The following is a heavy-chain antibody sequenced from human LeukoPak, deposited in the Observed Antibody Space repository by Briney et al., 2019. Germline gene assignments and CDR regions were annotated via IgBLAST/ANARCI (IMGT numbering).Heavy chain of an antibody. CDR1: GFTFSSYE. CDR3: AELGITMIGGV. D-gene: IGHD3-10*02. Sequence: GGSLRLACAASGFTFSSYEMTWVRQAPGKGLEWVSYISSSGSTIYYADSVKGRFTISRENAKNSLYLQMNSLRAEDTAVYYCAELGITMIGGVWGKGTTVTISS. V-gene: IGHV3-48*03. J-gene: IGHJ6*04. CDR2: ISSSGSTI.